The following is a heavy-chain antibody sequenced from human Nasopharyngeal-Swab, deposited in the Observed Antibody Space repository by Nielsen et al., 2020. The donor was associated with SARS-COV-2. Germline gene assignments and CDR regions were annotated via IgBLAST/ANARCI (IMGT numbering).Heavy chain of an antibody. V-gene: IGHV4-59*01. Sequence: WIRQPPGKGLEWIGYIYYSGSTNYNPSLKSRVTISVDTSKNQFSLKLSSVTAADTAVYYCARGGFSGSYSPYYYYGMDDWGQGTTVTVSS. D-gene: IGHD3-10*01. J-gene: IGHJ6*02. CDR3: ARGGFSGSYSPYYYYGMDD. CDR2: IYYSGST.